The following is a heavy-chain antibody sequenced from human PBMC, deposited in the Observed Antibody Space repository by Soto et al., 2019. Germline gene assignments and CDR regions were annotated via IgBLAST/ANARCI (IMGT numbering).Heavy chain of an antibody. J-gene: IGHJ5*02. D-gene: IGHD2-8*01. CDR1: GGSISSGDYY. CDR3: ARGVIVLMVYVFDP. CDR2: IYYSGST. Sequence: QVQLQESGPGLVKPSQTLSLTCTVSGGSISSGDYYWSWIRQPPGKGLEWIGYIYYSGSTYYNPSLKSRVTISVDTSKNQFALKMSSVTAADTAVSYCARGVIVLMVYVFDPWGQGTLVTVS. V-gene: IGHV4-30-4*01.